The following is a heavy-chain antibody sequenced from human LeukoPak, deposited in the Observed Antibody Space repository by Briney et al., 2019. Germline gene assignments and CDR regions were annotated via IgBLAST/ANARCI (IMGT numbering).Heavy chain of an antibody. Sequence: GASVKVSCKASGYTFTSYGISWVRQAPGQGLEWMGGMSAYNGNTNYAQKLQGRITITTDTPPSPPYMALRSLRSHDTAVYYCARNSTIRNYYYGMDVWGQGTTVAVSS. CDR1: GYTFTSYG. J-gene: IGHJ6*02. CDR3: ARNSTIRNYYYGMDV. V-gene: IGHV1-18*01. D-gene: IGHD4/OR15-4a*01. CDR2: MSAYNGNT.